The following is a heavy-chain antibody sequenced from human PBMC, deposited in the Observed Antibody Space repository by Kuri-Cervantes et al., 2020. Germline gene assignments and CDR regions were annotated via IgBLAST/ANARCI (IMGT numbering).Heavy chain of an antibody. J-gene: IGHJ4*02. CDR3: AVGARITMVQGVPFDY. V-gene: IGHV1-69*13. D-gene: IGHD3-10*01. CDR1: GGTFSSYA. Sequence: SVKVSCKASGGTFSSYAISWVRQAPGQGLEWMGGIIPIFGTANYAQKFQGRVTITADESTSTAYMELSSLRSDDTAVYYCAVGARITMVQGVPFDYWGQGTLVTVSS. CDR2: IIPIFGTA.